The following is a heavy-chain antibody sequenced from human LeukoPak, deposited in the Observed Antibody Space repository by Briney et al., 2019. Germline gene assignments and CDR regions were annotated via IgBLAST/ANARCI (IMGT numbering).Heavy chain of an antibody. J-gene: IGHJ4*02. CDR3: ARNRGWQQLAHFDY. D-gene: IGHD6-13*01. Sequence: ASVKVSCKASGYTFTGYYIHWVRPAPGQGLEWMGWINPNSGGTKYAQKFQGRVTMTRDTSISTAYMELSRPRSDDTAVYYCARNRGWQQLAHFDYWGQGTLVTVSS. CDR2: INPNSGGT. V-gene: IGHV1-2*02. CDR1: GYTFTGYY.